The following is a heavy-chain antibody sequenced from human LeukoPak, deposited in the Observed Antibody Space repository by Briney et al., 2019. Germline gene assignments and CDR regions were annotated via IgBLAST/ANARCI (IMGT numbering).Heavy chain of an antibody. CDR3: ASETGTTFPLDY. CDR1: GGTFSSYA. CDR2: ISYDGSNK. V-gene: IGHV3-30*04. D-gene: IGHD1-7*01. Sequence: GGSLRLCCAASGGTFSSYAMHWVRQAPGKGLEWVAVISYDGSNKYYADSVKGRFTISRDNAKNSLYLQMNSLRAEDTAVYYCASETGTTFPLDYWGQGTLVTVSS. J-gene: IGHJ4*02.